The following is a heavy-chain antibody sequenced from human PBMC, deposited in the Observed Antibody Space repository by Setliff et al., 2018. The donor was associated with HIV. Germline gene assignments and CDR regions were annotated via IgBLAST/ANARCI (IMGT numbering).Heavy chain of an antibody. D-gene: IGHD1-26*01. CDR1: GFTFSSYG. V-gene: IGHV3-30*02. Sequence: PVGSLRLSCTASGFTFSSYGMHWVRQGPGKGLEWVAFIRHNGRNQYYAESVKGRFTVSRDNSKNTLFLQMDSLNHEDTALYFCARSQWEVPILSWFDPWGQGTSVTVSS. CDR3: ARSQWEVPILSWFDP. J-gene: IGHJ5*02. CDR2: IRHNGRNQ.